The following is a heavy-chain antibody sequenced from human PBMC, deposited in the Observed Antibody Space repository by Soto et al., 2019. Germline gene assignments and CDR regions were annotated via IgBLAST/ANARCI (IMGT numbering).Heavy chain of an antibody. CDR2: ISNYDNT. CDR1: GFTVNTFN. CDR3: TLYDALVFDF. J-gene: IGHJ4*02. Sequence: PGGSLRLSCAASGFTVNTFNMNWVRQAPGKGLEWVSSISNYDNTAHADPVKGRFTVSRDNAKNSLFLQMNSLRAEDTAVYYCTLYDALVFDFWGKGA. D-gene: IGHD2-15*01. V-gene: IGHV3-21*01.